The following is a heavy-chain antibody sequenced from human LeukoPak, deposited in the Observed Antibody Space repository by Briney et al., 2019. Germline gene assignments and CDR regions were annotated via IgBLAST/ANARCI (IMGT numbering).Heavy chain of an antibody. J-gene: IGHJ4*02. V-gene: IGHV1-69*01. D-gene: IGHD3-22*01. CDR2: IIPIFGTT. CDR3: ARDSRHYYDTSGYHHYFDY. CDR1: GGTFSSYA. Sequence: GASVKVSCKASGGTFSSYAISWVRQAPGQGLEWMGGIIPIFGTTNYAQKFQGRVTITADESTSTAYMELSSLRSDDTAVYYCARDSRHYYDTSGYHHYFDYWGQGTLVTFSS.